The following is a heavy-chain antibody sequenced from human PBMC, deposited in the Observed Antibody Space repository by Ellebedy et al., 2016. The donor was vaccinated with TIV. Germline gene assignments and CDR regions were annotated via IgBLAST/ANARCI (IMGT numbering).Heavy chain of an antibody. J-gene: IGHJ6*02. CDR1: GLTVSDNY. V-gene: IGHV3-66*01. D-gene: IGHD1-1*01. Sequence: PGGSLRLSCVASGLTVSDNYMSWVRQAPGKGLEWVSNIYSGGNTYYSDSVKGRFTVSRDTSRNTLYLQMNSLRGEDTAIYYCARDSTIAGPYYYGMDVWGQGTTATVSS. CDR2: IYSGGNT. CDR3: ARDSTIAGPYYYGMDV.